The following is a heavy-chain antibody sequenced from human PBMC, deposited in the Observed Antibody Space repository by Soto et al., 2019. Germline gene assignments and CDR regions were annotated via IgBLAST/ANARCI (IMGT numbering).Heavy chain of an antibody. J-gene: IGHJ6*02. Sequence: VQLVQSGAEVRKPGASVKVSCKASGYTFTRYGISWVRLAPGPGLEWMGWVYNYNGQTNYAQKFRGRVTMTTATATSTGYIELRSLSSDDTAVYYCERDCHSGGAFWEVWGQGTTVTVSS. CDR3: ERDCHSGGAFWEV. CDR1: GYTFTRYG. D-gene: IGHD3-10*01. V-gene: IGHV1-18*01. CDR2: VYNYNGQT.